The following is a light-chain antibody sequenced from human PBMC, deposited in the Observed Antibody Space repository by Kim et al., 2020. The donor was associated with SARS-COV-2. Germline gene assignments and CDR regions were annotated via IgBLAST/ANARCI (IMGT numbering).Light chain of an antibody. CDR1: SGSIASNY. Sequence: TVTISCTRSSGSIASNYVQWYQQSPGSAPTTVIYEDNQRRSGVPDRFSGSIDSSSNSASLTISGLKTEDEADYYCQSYDSSNPDVVFGGGTQLTVL. CDR3: QSYDSSNPDVV. J-gene: IGLJ2*01. CDR2: EDN. V-gene: IGLV6-57*03.